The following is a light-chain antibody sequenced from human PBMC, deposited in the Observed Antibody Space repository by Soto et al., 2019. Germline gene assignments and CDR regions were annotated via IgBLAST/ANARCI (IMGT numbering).Light chain of an antibody. CDR2: GVS. CDR3: SSYAGGYYL. Sequence: QSALTQPASVSGSPGQSITISCTGTSSDVGNYNYVSWYQQHPGKAPKLMIFGVSNRPSGVSDRFSGSKSVNTASLAISGLQAEDEADYHCSSYAGGYYLFGTGTKLTVL. J-gene: IGLJ1*01. CDR1: SSDVGNYNY. V-gene: IGLV2-14*03.